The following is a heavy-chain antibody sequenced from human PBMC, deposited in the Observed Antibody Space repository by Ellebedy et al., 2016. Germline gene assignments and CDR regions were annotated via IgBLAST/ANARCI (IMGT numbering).Heavy chain of an antibody. D-gene: IGHD4-11*01. V-gene: IGHV4-34*01. CDR3: ARHGYDPTVTTYMDV. J-gene: IGHJ6*02. Sequence: ESLKISXAASGFTFSSYAMSWVRQAPGKGLEWIGEIDHSGGTNYNPSLKSRVAISMHTPTNQFSLRLSSVTAADTAVYYCARHGYDPTVTTYMDVWGQGTTVTVSS. CDR2: IDHSGGT. CDR1: GFTFSSYA.